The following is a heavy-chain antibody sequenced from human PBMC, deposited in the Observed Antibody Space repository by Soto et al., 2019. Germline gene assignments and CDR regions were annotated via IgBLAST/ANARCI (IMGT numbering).Heavy chain of an antibody. V-gene: IGHV4-59*01. CDR2: IYYSGST. D-gene: IGHD4-17*01. Sequence: SETLSLTCTVSGGSISSYYWSWIRQPPGKGLEWIGYIYYSGSTNYNPSLKSRVTISVDTSKNQFSLKLSSVTAADTAVYYCARGRHGDYVYYFDYWGQGTLVTVSS. CDR1: GGSISSYY. J-gene: IGHJ4*02. CDR3: ARGRHGDYVYYFDY.